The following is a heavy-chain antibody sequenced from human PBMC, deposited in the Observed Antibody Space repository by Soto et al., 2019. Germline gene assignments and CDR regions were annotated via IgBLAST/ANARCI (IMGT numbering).Heavy chain of an antibody. CDR2: IDWDDDK. V-gene: IGHV2-70*12. J-gene: IGHJ6*02. D-gene: IGHD3-10*01. Sequence: SGPTLVNPRQTLTLTCTFSGFSLTTPGMCVSWIRQPPGKALEWLAVIDWDDDKYYSTSLKTRLSISMDTSKNQVVLEMTKVAPVDKATYYRAQRRGAGAYYYYPMDVWGQGTTVTVSS. CDR3: AQRRGAGAYYYYPMDV. CDR1: GFSLTTPGMC.